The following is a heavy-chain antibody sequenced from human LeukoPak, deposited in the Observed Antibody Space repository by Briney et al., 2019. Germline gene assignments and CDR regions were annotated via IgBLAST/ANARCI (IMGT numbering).Heavy chain of an antibody. CDR1: GYSISSGYY. D-gene: IGHD6-13*01. Sequence: SSETLSLTCTVSGYSISSGYYWGWIRQPPGKGLEWIGSFYHSGTTYYNPSLKSRVTISVDTSKNQFSLKLTSVTAADTAVYYCARSPSYSGSWFDNWGQGTLVTVSS. V-gene: IGHV4-38-2*02. CDR3: ARSPSYSGSWFDN. CDR2: FYHSGTT. J-gene: IGHJ4*02.